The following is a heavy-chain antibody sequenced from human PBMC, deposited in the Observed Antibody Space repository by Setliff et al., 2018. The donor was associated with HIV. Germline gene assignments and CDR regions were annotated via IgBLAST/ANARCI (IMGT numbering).Heavy chain of an antibody. CDR2: ISGRGSKT. V-gene: IGHV3-23*01. CDR1: ELTFSNYA. J-gene: IGHJ4*02. CDR3: VRRGVPDF. Sequence: PGGSLRLSCAASELTFSNYAMTWVRQTPGKGLEWVAAISGRGSKTYYGDSLKGRSTISRDNSNNTLFLQMTRLTVDDTGIYYCVRRGVPDFWGQGTQVTVSS.